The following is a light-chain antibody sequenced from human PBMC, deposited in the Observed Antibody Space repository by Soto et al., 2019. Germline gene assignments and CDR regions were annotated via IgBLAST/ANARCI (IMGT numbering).Light chain of an antibody. V-gene: IGLV2-14*01. CDR1: SSDVGSYNY. CDR3: SSYTSRSTHVV. Sequence: QSVLTQPASMSGSPGQSITISCTGTSSDVGSYNYVSWYQQHPGKAPKLMIFDVSNRPSGVSNRFSGSKSGNTASLNISGLLAEDEADYYCSSYTSRSTHVVFGGGTKLTVL. J-gene: IGLJ2*01. CDR2: DVS.